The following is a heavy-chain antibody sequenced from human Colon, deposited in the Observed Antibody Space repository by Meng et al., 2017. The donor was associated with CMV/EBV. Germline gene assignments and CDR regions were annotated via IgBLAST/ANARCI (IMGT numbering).Heavy chain of an antibody. D-gene: IGHD1-20*01. Sequence: ASVKVSCKASGYMFISYGITWVRQGPGQGLEWVGWITAHNGKTEYEKKFQDRVTMTIDTSTSIAYIELRSMRSDDTAVYFCARVFNWNNFFFYAMDVWGQGTTVTVSS. CDR1: GYMFISYG. CDR3: ARVFNWNNFFFYAMDV. V-gene: IGHV1-18*01. J-gene: IGHJ6*02. CDR2: ITAHNGKT.